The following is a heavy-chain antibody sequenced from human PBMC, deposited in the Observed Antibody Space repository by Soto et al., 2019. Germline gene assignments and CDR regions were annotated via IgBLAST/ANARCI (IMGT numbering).Heavy chain of an antibody. Sequence: EVQLLESGGGLVQPGGSLRLSCAASGFDFSSYAMSWVRQAPGKGLECISLISGTGVPSLYAESVKGRFAVTRDNSKDTLFLEMNNLRADDTAIYYCAKSFCSSSSCFFLWVDPWGPGTLVTVSS. CDR2: ISGTGVPS. CDR3: AKSFCSSSSCFFLWVDP. D-gene: IGHD2-2*01. J-gene: IGHJ5*02. V-gene: IGHV3-23*01. CDR1: GFDFSSYA.